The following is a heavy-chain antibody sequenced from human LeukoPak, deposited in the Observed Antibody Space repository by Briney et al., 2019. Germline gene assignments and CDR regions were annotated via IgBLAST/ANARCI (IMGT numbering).Heavy chain of an antibody. CDR1: GGSISGYY. Sequence: SETLSLTCTVSGGSISGYYWTWIRQPPGKGLEYIGYIYYSGSTNHNPYLKSRVTISVDTSKNQFSLKLSSLTAADTAVYYCARGGTAVIAPYAFDIWGQGTMVTVSS. CDR3: ARGGTAVIAPYAFDI. D-gene: IGHD4-23*01. V-gene: IGHV4-59*01. J-gene: IGHJ3*02. CDR2: IYYSGST.